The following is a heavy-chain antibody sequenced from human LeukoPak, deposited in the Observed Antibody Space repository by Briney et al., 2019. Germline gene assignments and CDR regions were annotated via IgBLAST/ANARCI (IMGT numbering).Heavy chain of an antibody. CDR1: GGSISSSGYY. J-gene: IGHJ3*02. CDR3: ARDEAGHQDAFDI. CDR2: IHYSGST. D-gene: IGHD3-10*01. Sequence: PSETLSLTCTVSGGSISSSGYYWGWIRQPPGKGLEWIGSIHYSGSTYYNPSLKSRVTISVDTSKNQFSLKLSSVTAADTAVYYCARDEAGHQDAFDIWGQGTMVTVSS. V-gene: IGHV4-39*07.